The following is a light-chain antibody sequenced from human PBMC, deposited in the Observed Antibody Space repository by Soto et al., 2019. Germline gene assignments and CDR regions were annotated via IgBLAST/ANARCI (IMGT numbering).Light chain of an antibody. CDR3: MQALQTPWT. V-gene: IGKV2-28*01. CDR2: LGS. CDR1: ESRLDSHGYNN. Sequence: DIVLTQSPLSLPVTPGEPAYISCRPSESRLDSHGYNNVDWYLQKAGQSPQVLIYLGSNRASGVPDRFSGSGAGTDFTLEISRVEADDVGVYYCMQALQTPWTFGQGTKVEIK. J-gene: IGKJ1*01.